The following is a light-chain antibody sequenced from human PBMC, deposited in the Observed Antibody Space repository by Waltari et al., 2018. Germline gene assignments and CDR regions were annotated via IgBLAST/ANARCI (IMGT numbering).Light chain of an antibody. J-gene: IGKJ4*01. Sequence: NVFTQSPGTLSLSPGERATLPCRASQSVSNHHLAWFQQQPGQAPRLLIYGASSRATGIPDRFSGSGSGTDFTLTISRLEPEDSAVYFCHLYGSARTFGGGTKVEIK. CDR2: GAS. CDR1: QSVSNHH. CDR3: HLYGSART. V-gene: IGKV3-20*01.